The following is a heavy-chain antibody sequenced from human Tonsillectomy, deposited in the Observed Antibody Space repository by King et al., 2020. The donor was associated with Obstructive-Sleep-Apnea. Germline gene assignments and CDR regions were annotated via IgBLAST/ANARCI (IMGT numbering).Heavy chain of an antibody. CDR3: ASHREDGSGSYSFDY. D-gene: IGHD3-10*01. Sequence: VQLQESGPGLVKPSQTLSLTCTVSGGSINSGGYYWSWIRQHPGKGLEWIGYIYYSGSTYYNPSLKSRVTISVDTSKNQFSLKLSSVTAADTAVYYCASHREDGSGSYSFDYWGQGTLVTVSS. CDR2: IYYSGST. J-gene: IGHJ4*02. V-gene: IGHV4-31*03. CDR1: GGSINSGGYY.